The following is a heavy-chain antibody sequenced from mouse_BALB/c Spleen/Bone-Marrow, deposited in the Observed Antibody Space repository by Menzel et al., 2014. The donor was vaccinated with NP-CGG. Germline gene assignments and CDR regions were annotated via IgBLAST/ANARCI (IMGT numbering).Heavy chain of an antibody. CDR2: IRSKSNNYAT. V-gene: IGHV10-1*02. CDR1: GFTFNTYA. Sequence: EVQLVESGGGLVQPKGSLKLSCAASGFTFNTYAMNWVRQAPGKGLEWVARIRSKSNNYATYYAGSVKDRFTISRDDSQSMLYLQMNNLKTEDTAMYYCVRGDGDYWGQGTTLTVSS. J-gene: IGHJ2*01. D-gene: IGHD3-3*01. CDR3: VRGDGDY.